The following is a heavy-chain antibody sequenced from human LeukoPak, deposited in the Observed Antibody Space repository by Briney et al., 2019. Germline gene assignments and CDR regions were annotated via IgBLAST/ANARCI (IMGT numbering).Heavy chain of an antibody. Sequence: PSETLSLTCTVSGGSISSYYWSWIRQPAGKGLEWIGRIYTSGSTNYNPSLKSRVTMSVDTSKNQFSLKLSSVTAADTAVYYCAREGRGLNDFWQSHAFDLWGQGTLVTVSS. J-gene: IGHJ3*01. V-gene: IGHV4-4*07. CDR1: GGSISSYY. CDR3: AREGRGLNDFWQSHAFDL. CDR2: IYTSGST. D-gene: IGHD3-3*01.